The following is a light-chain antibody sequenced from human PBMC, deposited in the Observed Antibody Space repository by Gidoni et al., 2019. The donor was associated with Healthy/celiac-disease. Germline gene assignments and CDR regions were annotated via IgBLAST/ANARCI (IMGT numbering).Light chain of an antibody. V-gene: IGLV1-40*01. CDR3: QSYDSSRSGDVV. Sequence: HSVLTQPPSLSGAPGQRFPISCTGSSSNLGAGYDVHWYQQLPGTAPKLLIYGNSNRPSGVPDRFSGSKSGTSASLAITGLQAEDEADYYCQSYDSSRSGDVVFGGGTKLTVL. J-gene: IGLJ2*01. CDR1: SSNLGAGYD. CDR2: GNS.